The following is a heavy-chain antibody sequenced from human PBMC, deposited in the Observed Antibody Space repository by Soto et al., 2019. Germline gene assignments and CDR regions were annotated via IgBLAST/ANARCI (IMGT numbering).Heavy chain of an antibody. D-gene: IGHD2-15*01. Sequence: PSETLSLTCIVSGDSISSPTFYWGWIRQPPGKGLEWIGSVYYNGRAHYNPSLKSRVTISADTSKNQFSLSLYSVTAADTAVYYCASSGGPEGDWFDPWGQGILVTVS. V-gene: IGHV4-39*07. CDR1: GDSISSPTFY. J-gene: IGHJ5*02. CDR2: VYYNGRA. CDR3: ASSGGPEGDWFDP.